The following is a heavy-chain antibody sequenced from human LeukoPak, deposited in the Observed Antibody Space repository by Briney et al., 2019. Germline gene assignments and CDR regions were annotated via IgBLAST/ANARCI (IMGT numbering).Heavy chain of an antibody. CDR1: GFTFSSYA. CDR3: AKDVWYSSGFLDY. V-gene: IGHV3-23*01. D-gene: IGHD6-19*01. J-gene: IGHJ4*02. CDR2: ISGSGGST. Sequence: GGSLRLSCAASGFTFSSYAMSWVRQAPGKGLEWVSAISGSGGSTYYADSVKGRFTISRDNSKNTLYLQMNSLRVEDTAVYYCAKDVWYSSGFLDYWGQGTLVTVSS.